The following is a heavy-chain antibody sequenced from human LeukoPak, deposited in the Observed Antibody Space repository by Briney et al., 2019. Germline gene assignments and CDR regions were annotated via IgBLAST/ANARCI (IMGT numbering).Heavy chain of an antibody. CDR3: ARSYCGGDCSYYYYGMDV. J-gene: IGHJ6*02. CDR1: GFTFSSYA. V-gene: IGHV3-30-3*01. Sequence: GGSLRLSCAASGFTFSSYAMHWLRQAPGKGLEWVAVISYDGSNKYYADSVKGRFTISRDNSKNTLYLQMNSLRAEDTAVYYCARSYCGGDCSYYYYGMDVWGQGTTVTVSS. D-gene: IGHD2-21*02. CDR2: ISYDGSNK.